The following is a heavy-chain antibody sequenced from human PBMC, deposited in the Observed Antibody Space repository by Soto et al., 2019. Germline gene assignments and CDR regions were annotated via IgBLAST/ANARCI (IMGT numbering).Heavy chain of an antibody. Sequence: QVQLQEAGPGLVKPSETLTLTCTVSGDSVNSYWWSWIRQPPGKGLEWIGFIFHNENTNTNYNPSLKSRVTISMDRSKNQWSLNLTSVTAADTAVYYCARHNTGAKWIQYGDWGQGILVTVSS. J-gene: IGHJ4*02. D-gene: IGHD5-18*01. CDR2: IFHNENT. CDR3: ARHNTGAKWIQYGD. V-gene: IGHV4-59*08. CDR1: GDSVNSYW.